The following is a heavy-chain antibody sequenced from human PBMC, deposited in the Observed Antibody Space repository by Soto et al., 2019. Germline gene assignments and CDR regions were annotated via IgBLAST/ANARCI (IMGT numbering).Heavy chain of an antibody. V-gene: IGHV3-20*04. Sequence: EVQLVESGGGVVRPGGSLRLSCAASGFTFDDYGMSWVRQAPGKGLEWVSGINWNGGSTGYADSVKGRFTISRDNAKNSLYLQMNSLRAEDTALYYCARGLVPYGDYDPYYYGMDVWGQGTTVTVSS. D-gene: IGHD4-17*01. J-gene: IGHJ6*02. CDR1: GFTFDDYG. CDR2: INWNGGST. CDR3: ARGLVPYGDYDPYYYGMDV.